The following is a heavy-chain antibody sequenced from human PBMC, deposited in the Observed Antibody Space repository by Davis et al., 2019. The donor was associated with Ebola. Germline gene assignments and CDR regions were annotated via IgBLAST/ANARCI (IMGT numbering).Heavy chain of an antibody. CDR1: GFTFSSYW. CDR3: ARGGLSYYYYYMDV. Sequence: GESLKISCAASGFTFSSYWMHWVRQAPGKGLVWVSRINSDGSSTSYADSVKGRFTISRDNAKNTLYLQMNSLRAEDTAVYYCARGGLSYYYYYMDVWGKGTTVTVSS. CDR2: INSDGSST. J-gene: IGHJ6*03. V-gene: IGHV3-74*01. D-gene: IGHD3-16*01.